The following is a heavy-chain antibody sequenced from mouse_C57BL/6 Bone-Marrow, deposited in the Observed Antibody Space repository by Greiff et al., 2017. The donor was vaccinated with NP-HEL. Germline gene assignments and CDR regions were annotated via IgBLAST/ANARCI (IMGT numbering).Heavy chain of an antibody. CDR1: EYEFPSHD. D-gene: IGHD1-1*01. J-gene: IGHJ1*03. Sequence: EVKVEESGGGLVQPGESLKLSCESNEYEFPSHDMSWVRKTPEKRLELVAAINSDGGSTYYPDTMERRFIISRDNTKKTLYLQMSSLRSEDTALYYCARGSSSLDWYFDVWGTGTTVTVSS. V-gene: IGHV5-2*03. CDR3: ARGSSSLDWYFDV. CDR2: INSDGGST.